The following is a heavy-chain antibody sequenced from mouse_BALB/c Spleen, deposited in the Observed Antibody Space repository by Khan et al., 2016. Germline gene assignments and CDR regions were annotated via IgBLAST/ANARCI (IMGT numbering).Heavy chain of an antibody. V-gene: IGHV9-3-1*01. J-gene: IGHJ1*01. CDR1: GYTLANYG. Sequence: QIQLVQSGPELKKPGETVKISCKASGYTLANYGVIWVKQAPGKGLKWMVWINTYTGEPIYADDFKGRFAFSLETSASIVYLESNNLKNEDTATYFCARDFGNYGYFDVWGAGTTVTVSS. CDR3: ARDFGNYGYFDV. D-gene: IGHD2-1*01. CDR2: INTYTGEP.